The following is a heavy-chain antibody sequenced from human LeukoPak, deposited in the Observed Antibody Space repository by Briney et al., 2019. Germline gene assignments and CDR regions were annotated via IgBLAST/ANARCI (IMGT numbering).Heavy chain of an antibody. Sequence: SETLSLTCTVSGGSISSYYWSWIRQPPGKGLEWIGYIYYSGSTNYNPSLKSRVTISVDTSKNQFSLKLSSVTAADTAVYYCASSIAVAGLSWFDPWGQGTLVTVSS. D-gene: IGHD6-19*01. CDR3: ASSIAVAGLSWFDP. V-gene: IGHV4-59*08. CDR2: IYYSGST. J-gene: IGHJ5*02. CDR1: GGSISSYY.